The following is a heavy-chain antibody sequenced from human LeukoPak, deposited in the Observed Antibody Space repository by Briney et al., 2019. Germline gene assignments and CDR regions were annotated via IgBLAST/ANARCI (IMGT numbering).Heavy chain of an antibody. CDR1: GYTFTSYG. Sequence: ASVKVSCKASGYTFTSYGISWVRQAPGQGLEWMGWISAYNGNTNYAQKLQGRVTMTTGTSTSTAYMEQRSLRSDDTAVYYCARVGCSSTSCYPGEDDAFDIWGQGTMVTVSS. J-gene: IGHJ3*02. CDR3: ARVGCSSTSCYPGEDDAFDI. CDR2: ISAYNGNT. D-gene: IGHD2-2*01. V-gene: IGHV1-18*01.